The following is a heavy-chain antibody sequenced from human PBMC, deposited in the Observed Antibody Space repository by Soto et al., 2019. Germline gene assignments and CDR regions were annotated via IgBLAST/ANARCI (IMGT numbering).Heavy chain of an antibody. D-gene: IGHD3-3*01. CDR3: ARHGPIFGVDYYYCYGMDV. CDR2: IYYSGST. Sequence: SETLSLTCTVSGGSTSSSSYYWGWIRQPPGKGLEWIGSIYYSGSTCYNPSLKSRVTISVDTSKNQFSLKLSSVTAADTAVYYCARHGPIFGVDYYYCYGMDVWGQGTTVTVSS. J-gene: IGHJ6*02. CDR1: GGSTSSSSYY. V-gene: IGHV4-39*01.